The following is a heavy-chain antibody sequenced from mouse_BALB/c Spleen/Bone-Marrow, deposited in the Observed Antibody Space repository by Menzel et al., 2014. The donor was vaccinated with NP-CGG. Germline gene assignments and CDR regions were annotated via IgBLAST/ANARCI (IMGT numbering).Heavy chain of an antibody. Sequence: EVQRVESGGGLVQPGGSLKLSCAASGFTFSSYTMSWVRQTPEKRLEWVAYISNGGGSTYYPDTVKGRFTISRDNAKNTLYPQMSSLKSEDTAMYYCARRVWSRGGDYWGQGTSVTVSS. J-gene: IGHJ4*01. CDR3: ARRVWSRGGDY. V-gene: IGHV5-12-2*01. CDR2: ISNGGGST. CDR1: GFTFSSYT. D-gene: IGHD2-10*02.